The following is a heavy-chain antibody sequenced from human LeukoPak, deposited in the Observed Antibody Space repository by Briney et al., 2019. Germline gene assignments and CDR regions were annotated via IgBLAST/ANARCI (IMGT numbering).Heavy chain of an antibody. J-gene: IGHJ4*02. CDR2: IIPIFGTA. V-gene: IGHV1-69*13. Sequence: GASVKVSCKASGGTFSSYAISWVRQAPGQGLEWMGGIIPIFGTANYAQKFQGRVTITADESTSTAYMELSSLRSEDTAIYYCARVEFNGGYSHLYWGQGTLLTVSS. CDR3: ARVEFNGGYSHLY. D-gene: IGHD5-12*01. CDR1: GGTFSSYA.